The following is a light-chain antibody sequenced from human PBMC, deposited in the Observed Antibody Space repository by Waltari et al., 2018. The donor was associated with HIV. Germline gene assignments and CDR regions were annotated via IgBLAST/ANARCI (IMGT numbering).Light chain of an antibody. V-gene: IGLV1-40*01. CDR3: QSYDSSLSGWV. Sequence: QSVLTQPPSVSRAPGQRVTISCTGTSSNIGAGYDVQWYQHLPGTAPKLLIYGNNNRPSGVPDRFSGSKSGTSASLAITGLQTDDEADYYCQSYDSSLSGWVFGGGTKLTVL. J-gene: IGLJ3*02. CDR2: GNN. CDR1: SSNIGAGYD.